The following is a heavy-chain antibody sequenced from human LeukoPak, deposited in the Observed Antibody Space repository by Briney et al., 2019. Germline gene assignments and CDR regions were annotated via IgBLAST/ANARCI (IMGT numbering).Heavy chain of an antibody. D-gene: IGHD2-15*01. CDR3: ARRGLPDV. V-gene: IGHV3-7*01. CDR1: GFTFSTYW. J-gene: IGHJ6*03. CDR2: IKQDGSGK. Sequence: GGSLRLSCAASGFTFSTYWMSWVRQAPGKGLEWVTNIKQDGSGKYYVDSVKGRFTISRDNAKNSVYLQMNSLRVEDTAVYYCARRGLPDVWGKGTTVTVSS.